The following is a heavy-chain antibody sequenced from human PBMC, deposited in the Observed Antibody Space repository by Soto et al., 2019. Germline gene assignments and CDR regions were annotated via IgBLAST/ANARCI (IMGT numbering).Heavy chain of an antibody. V-gene: IGHV4-59*08. CDR2: IYYSGST. J-gene: IGHJ4*02. D-gene: IGHD2-15*01. Sequence: SETLSLTCTVSGGSISNYYWSWIRQPPGRGLEWIEHIYYSGSTNYNPALKSRVTISVDTSKSQFSLKLSSVTAADTAVYYCARYGSGECNRGSCYSPFDYWGQGTLVTVSS. CDR1: GGSISNYY. CDR3: ARYGSGECNRGSCYSPFDY.